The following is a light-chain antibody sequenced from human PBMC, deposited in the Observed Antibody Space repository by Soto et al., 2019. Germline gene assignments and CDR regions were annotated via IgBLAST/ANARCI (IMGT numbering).Light chain of an antibody. CDR1: DVGVYNY. CDR3: NSFTSSSTAWV. V-gene: IGLV2-14*03. CDR2: DVS. J-gene: IGLJ3*02. Sequence: QSALSQPASVSGSPGQSITISCSDVGVYNYVSWYQHHPGKSPKLMIYDVSYRPSGVSNRFSGSKSGNTASLTISGLQAEDEADYYCNSFTSSSTAWVFGGGTKLTVL.